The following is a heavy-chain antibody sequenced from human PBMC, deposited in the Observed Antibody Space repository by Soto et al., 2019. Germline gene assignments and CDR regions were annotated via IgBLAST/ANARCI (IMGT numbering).Heavy chain of an antibody. CDR1: GASISGFY. Sequence: XETLSLTCTVSGASISGFYCSWIRKSAGKGLEWIGRIYATGTTDYNPSLKSRVMMSVDTSKKQFSLKLRSVTAADTAVYYCVRDGTKTLRDWFDPWGQGISVTVSS. D-gene: IGHD1-1*01. J-gene: IGHJ5*02. CDR3: VRDGTKTLRDWFDP. V-gene: IGHV4-4*07. CDR2: IYATGTT.